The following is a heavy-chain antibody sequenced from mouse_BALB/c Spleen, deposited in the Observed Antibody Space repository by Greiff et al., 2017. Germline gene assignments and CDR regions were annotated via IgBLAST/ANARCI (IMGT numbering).Heavy chain of an antibody. J-gene: IGHJ2*01. D-gene: IGHD1-1*01. CDR1: GYTFTSYW. CDR3: AIITTPDY. CDR2: IIHSTGYT. Sequence: VQLQQSGAELVKPGASVKMSCKASGYTFTSYWMHWVKQRPGQGLEWIGYIIHSTGYTEYNQKFKDKATLTADKSSSTVYMQLSSLTSEDSAVYCCAIITTPDYWGQGTTLTVSS. V-gene: IGHV1-7*01.